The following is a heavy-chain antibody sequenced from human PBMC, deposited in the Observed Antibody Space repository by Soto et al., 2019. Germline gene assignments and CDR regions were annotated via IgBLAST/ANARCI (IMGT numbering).Heavy chain of an antibody. J-gene: IGHJ4*02. CDR3: AKDTAPAGYSSGWYESIFDY. CDR1: GFTFDDYA. D-gene: IGHD6-19*01. CDR2: ISWNSGSI. V-gene: IGHV3-9*01. Sequence: EVQLVESGGGLVQPGRSLRLSCAASGFTFDDYAMHWVRQAPGKGLEWVSGISWNSGSIGYADSVKGRFTISRDNAKNSLYLQMNSLRAEDTALYYCAKDTAPAGYSSGWYESIFDYWGQGTLVTVSS.